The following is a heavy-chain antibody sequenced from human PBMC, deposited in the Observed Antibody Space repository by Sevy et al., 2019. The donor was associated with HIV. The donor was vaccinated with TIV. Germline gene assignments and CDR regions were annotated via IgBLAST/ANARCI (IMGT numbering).Heavy chain of an antibody. CDR3: AKGWGTAAGGGYFDY. J-gene: IGHJ4*02. Sequence: GGSLRLSCAASGFTFSNFGLHWVRQAPGKGLEWVAVISHDGNNIYYADSVKGRFTISRDKSKNTLYLQMNSLRAEDTAIYYCAKGWGTAAGGGYFDYWGQGTLVTVSS. CDR2: ISHDGNNI. D-gene: IGHD3-16*01. CDR1: GFTFSNFG. V-gene: IGHV3-30*18.